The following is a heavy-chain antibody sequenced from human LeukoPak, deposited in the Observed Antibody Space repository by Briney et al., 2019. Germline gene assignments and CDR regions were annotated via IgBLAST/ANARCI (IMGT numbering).Heavy chain of an antibody. CDR3: ARSGYSYGADSFGI. D-gene: IGHD5-18*01. CDR1: GYSISSGHY. V-gene: IGHV4-38-2*02. CDR2: IYHSGST. J-gene: IGHJ3*02. Sequence: SETLSLTCTVSGYSISSGHYWGWIRQPPGKGLEWIGSIYHSGSTYYNPSLKSRVTISVDTSKNQFFLKLSSVTAADTALYYCARSGYSYGADSFGIWGQGTMVTVSS.